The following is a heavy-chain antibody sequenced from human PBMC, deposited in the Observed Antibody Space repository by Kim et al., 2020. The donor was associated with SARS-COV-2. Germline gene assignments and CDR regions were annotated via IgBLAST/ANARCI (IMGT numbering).Heavy chain of an antibody. J-gene: IGHJ6*02. D-gene: IGHD1-26*01. V-gene: IGHV1-18*01. Sequence: ASVKVSCKASGYTFTSYGISWVRQAPGQGLEWMGWISAYNGNTNYAQKLQGRVTMTTDTSTSTAYMELRSLRSDDTAVYYCARDKRKWESQRGEVDVWGQGTTVTVSS. CDR2: ISAYNGNT. CDR1: GYTFTSYG. CDR3: ARDKRKWESQRGEVDV.